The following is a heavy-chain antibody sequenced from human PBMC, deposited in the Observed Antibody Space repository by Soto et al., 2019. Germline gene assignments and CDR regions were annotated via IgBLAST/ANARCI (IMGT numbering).Heavy chain of an antibody. J-gene: IGHJ5*02. CDR2: INHSGST. CDR1: GGSFSGYY. CDR3: ARNSRRAGRYNWFDP. Sequence: SETLSLTCAVYGGSFSGYYWSWIRQPPGKGLEWIGEINHSGSTNYNPSLKSRVTISVDTSKNQFSLKLSSVTAADTAVYYCARNSRRAGRYNWFDPWGREPWSPSPQ. D-gene: IGHD6-19*01. V-gene: IGHV4-34*01.